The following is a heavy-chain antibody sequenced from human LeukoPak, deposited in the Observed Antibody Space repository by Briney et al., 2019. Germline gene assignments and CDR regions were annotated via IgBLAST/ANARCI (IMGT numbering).Heavy chain of an antibody. CDR2: TSSDGSNK. J-gene: IGHJ5*02. CDR3: ARDDYVWGSYSEDWFDP. V-gene: IGHV3-30*12. D-gene: IGHD3-16*01. CDR1: GFTFSDYG. Sequence: GGSLRLSCAASGFTFSDYGIHWVRLAPGKGLEWVGVTSSDGSNKFYADSVKGRFTVSRDNSKNTLYLQMNSLRAEDTAVYYCARDDYVWGSYSEDWFDPWGQGTLVTVSS.